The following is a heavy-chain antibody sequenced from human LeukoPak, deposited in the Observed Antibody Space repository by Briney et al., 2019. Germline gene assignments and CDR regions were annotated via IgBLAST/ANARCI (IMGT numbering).Heavy chain of an antibody. J-gene: IGHJ5*02. Sequence: GGSLGLSCAASGFSLSSQWMSWVRQAPGKGPEWVANIKEDGSPKSYVDSVKSRFTISRDNAKNSLYVQMNSLRAEDTAVYYCARAFSWGQGTLVTVSS. D-gene: IGHD3-16*01. CDR2: IKEDGSPK. CDR3: ARAFS. V-gene: IGHV3-7*01. CDR1: GFSLSSQW.